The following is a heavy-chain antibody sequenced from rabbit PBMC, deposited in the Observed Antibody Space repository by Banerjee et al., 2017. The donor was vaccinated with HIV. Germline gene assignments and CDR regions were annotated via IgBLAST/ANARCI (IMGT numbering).Heavy chain of an antibody. D-gene: IGHD4-1*01. Sequence: QEQLEESGGDLVKPEGSLTLTCTASGFTLSSYWMCWVRQAPGKGLEWIGCIYANSGGTYYANWAKGRFTISKMPSTTVTLQMTSLTAADTATYFCARDLAGVIGWNFGLWGQGTLVTVS. V-gene: IGHV1S45*01. CDR1: GFTLSSYW. CDR2: IYANSGGT. J-gene: IGHJ3*01. CDR3: ARDLAGVIGWNFGL.